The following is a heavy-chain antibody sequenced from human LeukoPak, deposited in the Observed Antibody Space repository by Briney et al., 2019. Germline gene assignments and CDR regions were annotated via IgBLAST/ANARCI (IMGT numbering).Heavy chain of an antibody. Sequence: ASVKVSCKASGYTFTGCYMHWVRQATGQGLEWMGWMNPNSGNTGYAQKFQGRVTMTRNTSISTAYMELSSLRSEDTAVYYCARGLSSGDYWGQGTLVTVSS. CDR3: ARGLSSGDY. CDR1: GYTFTGCY. V-gene: IGHV1-8*02. J-gene: IGHJ4*02. D-gene: IGHD6-19*01. CDR2: MNPNSGNT.